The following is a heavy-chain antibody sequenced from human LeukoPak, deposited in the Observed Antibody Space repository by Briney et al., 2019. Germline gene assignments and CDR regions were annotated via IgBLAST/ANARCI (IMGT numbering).Heavy chain of an antibody. J-gene: IGHJ5*02. D-gene: IGHD6-13*01. CDR2: INHSGST. CDR3: ARGRIAAARPYWFDP. Sequence: GSLSLTCAVYGGSFSGYYWSWIRQPPGKGLEWIGEINHSGSTNYNPSLKSRVTISVDTSKNQFSLKLSSVTAADTAVYYCARGRIAAARPYWFDPWGQGTLVTVSS. CDR1: GGSFSGYY. V-gene: IGHV4-34*01.